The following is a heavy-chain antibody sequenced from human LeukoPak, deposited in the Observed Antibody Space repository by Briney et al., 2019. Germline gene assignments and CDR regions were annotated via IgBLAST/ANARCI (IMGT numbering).Heavy chain of an antibody. V-gene: IGHV1-69*04. D-gene: IGHD2-21*01. J-gene: IGHJ3*02. CDR1: GGTFSSYA. CDR2: IIPILGIA. Sequence: ASVKVSCKASGGTFSSYAISWVRQAPGQGLEWMGRIIPILGIANYAQKFQGRVTITADKSTSTAYMELSSLRSEDTAVYYCARDAGLLWWSWDAFDIWGQGTMVTVSS. CDR3: ARDAGLLWWSWDAFDI.